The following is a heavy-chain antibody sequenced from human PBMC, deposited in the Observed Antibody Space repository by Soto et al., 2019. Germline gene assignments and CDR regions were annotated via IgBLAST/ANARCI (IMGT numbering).Heavy chain of an antibody. J-gene: IGHJ3*01. CDR2: LYDLDGS. Sequence: DVQLVESGGGLIQPGESLRLSCAASGFTISGKKYVAWVRQAPGKGLEWLSALYDLDGSFYAASVKGRFTTSSDSSKTTVYLRMNDLRPDDTAVYYCATWHEREHAYDVWGQGTTVTASS. CDR1: GFTISGKKY. CDR3: ATWHEREHAYDV. D-gene: IGHD1-1*01. V-gene: IGHV3-53*01.